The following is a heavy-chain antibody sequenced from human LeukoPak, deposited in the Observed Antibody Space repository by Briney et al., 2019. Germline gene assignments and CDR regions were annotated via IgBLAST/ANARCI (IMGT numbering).Heavy chain of an antibody. J-gene: IGHJ4*02. CDR2: IYSGGST. Sequence: GGSLRLSCAASGFTVSSNYMSWVRQAPGKGLEWVSVIYSGGSTYYADPVKGRFTISRDNSKNTLYLKMNSLRAEDTAVYYCARGTTVTPRLDWGQGTLVTVSS. CDR3: ARGTTVTPRLD. CDR1: GFTVSSNY. D-gene: IGHD4-17*01. V-gene: IGHV3-53*01.